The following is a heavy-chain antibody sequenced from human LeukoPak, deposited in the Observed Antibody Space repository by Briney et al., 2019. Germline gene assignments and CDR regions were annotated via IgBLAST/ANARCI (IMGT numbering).Heavy chain of an antibody. CDR1: GFTFSGYA. V-gene: IGHV3-23*01. CDR2: IRGSGGST. J-gene: IGHJ4*02. CDR3: AKDGNYYDSSGYSD. Sequence: PGASLRLSCAASGFTFSGYAMSWVRQAPGKGLEWVSVIRGSGGSTYYADSAKGRFTISRDNSKNTLYLQMNSLRAEDTAVYYCAKDGNYYDSSGYSDWGQGTLVTVSS. D-gene: IGHD3-22*01.